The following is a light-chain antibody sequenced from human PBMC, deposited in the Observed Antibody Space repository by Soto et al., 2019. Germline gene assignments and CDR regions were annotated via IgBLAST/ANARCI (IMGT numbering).Light chain of an antibody. J-gene: IGKJ4*01. CDR2: AAS. CDR1: QDISNS. V-gene: IGKV1-27*01. Sequence: DIQMTQSPSSLSASVGDRVTITSRASQDISNSLAWYQQKPGKVPKVLIYAASILQSGVPARFSGSGSGTDFTLTINSLQPEDVATYYCQKYNSAPLTFGGGTKVEI. CDR3: QKYNSAPLT.